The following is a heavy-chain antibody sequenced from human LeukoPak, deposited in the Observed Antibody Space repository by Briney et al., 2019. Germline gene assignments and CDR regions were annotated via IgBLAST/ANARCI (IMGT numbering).Heavy chain of an antibody. CDR1: GFTFSSYG. J-gene: IGHJ3*02. CDR2: IWYDGSNK. D-gene: IGHD2-2*02. CDR3: ARDPRCSSTSCYISYAFDI. Sequence: GGSLRLSCAASGFTFSSYGMHWVRPAPGKGLEWVAVIWYDGSNKYYADSVKGRFTISRDNSKNTLYLQMNSLRAEDTAVYYCARDPRCSSTSCYISYAFDIWGQGTMVTVSS. V-gene: IGHV3-33*01.